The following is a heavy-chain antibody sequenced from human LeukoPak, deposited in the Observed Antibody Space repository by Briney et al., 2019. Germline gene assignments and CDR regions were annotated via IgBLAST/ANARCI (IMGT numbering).Heavy chain of an antibody. CDR2: ISAYNGNT. Sequence: ASVKVSCKASGYTFTSYGISWVRQAPGQGLEWMGWISAYNGNTNYAQELQGRVTMTTDTSTSTAYMEVSSLRSEDTAVYYCARIPSGDVDTAMVMYYHYGMDVWGQGTTVTVSS. J-gene: IGHJ6*02. V-gene: IGHV1-18*04. CDR3: ARIPSGDVDTAMVMYYHYGMDV. D-gene: IGHD5-18*01. CDR1: GYTFTSYG.